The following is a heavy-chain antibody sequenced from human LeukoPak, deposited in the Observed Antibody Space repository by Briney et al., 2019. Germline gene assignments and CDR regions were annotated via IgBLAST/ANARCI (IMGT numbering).Heavy chain of an antibody. CDR1: GFIFSSYW. D-gene: IGHD4-17*01. CDR2: IKQDGSEK. Sequence: PGGSLRLSCTASGFIFSSYWMSWVRQAPGKGLEWVANIKQDGSEKYYVDSVKGRFTISRDNAKNSLYLQMNSLRAEDTAVYYCAREPPTTVTTNLDYWGQGTLVTVSS. CDR3: AREPPTTVTTNLDY. J-gene: IGHJ4*02. V-gene: IGHV3-7*01.